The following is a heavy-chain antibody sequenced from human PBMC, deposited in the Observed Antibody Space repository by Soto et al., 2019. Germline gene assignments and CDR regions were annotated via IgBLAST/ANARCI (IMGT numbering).Heavy chain of an antibody. Sequence: GGSLRLSCAASGFTFSSYDMHWVRQATGKGLDWVSTIGTAGDTYYPGSVKGRFTISRENAKNSLYLQMNSLRAGDTAVYYCARGPVRGGIDYWGQGTLVTVSS. V-gene: IGHV3-13*01. CDR1: GFTFSSYD. CDR3: ARGPVRGGIDY. CDR2: IGTAGDT. D-gene: IGHD3-10*01. J-gene: IGHJ4*02.